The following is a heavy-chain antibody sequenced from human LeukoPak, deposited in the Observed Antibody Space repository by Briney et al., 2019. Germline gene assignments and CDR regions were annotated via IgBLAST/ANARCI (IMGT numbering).Heavy chain of an antibody. CDR3: AKGWYYDFWSGYQIFDY. CDR2: ISSSSSTI. D-gene: IGHD3-3*01. J-gene: IGHJ4*02. CDR1: GFTFSSYT. V-gene: IGHV3-48*01. Sequence: GGSLRLSCAASGFTFSSYTMSWVRQAPGKGLEWVSYISSSSSTIYYADSVKGRFTISRDNAKNSLYLQLNSLRAEDTAVYYCAKGWYYDFWSGYQIFDYWGQGTLVTVSS.